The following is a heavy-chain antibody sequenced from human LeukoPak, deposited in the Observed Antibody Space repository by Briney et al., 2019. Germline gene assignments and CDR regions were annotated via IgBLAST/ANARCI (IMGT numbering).Heavy chain of an antibody. CDR2: ISGSGGST. J-gene: IGHJ4*02. CDR3: AYGDYDC. CDR1: GFTFSTYA. V-gene: IGHV3-23*01. Sequence: GGSLRLSCAASGFTFSTYAMNWVRQAPVKGLEWVSTISGSGGSTYYADSVKGRFTISRDNSKNTLYLQMNSLRAEDSAVYYCAYGDYDCWGQGTLVTVSS. D-gene: IGHD4-17*01.